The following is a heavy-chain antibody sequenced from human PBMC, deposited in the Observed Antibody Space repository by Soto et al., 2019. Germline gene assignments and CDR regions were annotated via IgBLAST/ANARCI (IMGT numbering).Heavy chain of an antibody. CDR1: GFTFSDFA. J-gene: IGHJ6*02. V-gene: IGHV3-23*01. CDR3: AAPRDEYGSGVSWFTYGMDI. D-gene: IGHD3-10*01. CDR2: LDGAGGST. Sequence: PGGSLRLPCLASGFTFSDFAMTWVRHVPGRGLEWVASLDGAGGSTYYAESVRGRFSLSRDNSQNTLFLQMKRLTVDDTAIYYCAAPRDEYGSGVSWFTYGMDIWGQGTTVTVSS.